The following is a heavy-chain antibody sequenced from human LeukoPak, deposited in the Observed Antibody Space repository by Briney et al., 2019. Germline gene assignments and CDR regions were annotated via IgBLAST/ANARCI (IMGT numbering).Heavy chain of an antibody. V-gene: IGHV3-53*01. CDR1: GLTGSHNY. CDR3: IVFGDSNH. Sequence: GGSLRLSCAASGLTGSHNYVSWVRQAPGKGLEWVSAIHSGDTCYADSVKGRFTISRDTSKITLYLQINSLRVEDTAVYYCIVFGDSNHWGQGTLVTVSS. D-gene: IGHD4-17*01. CDR2: IHSGDT. J-gene: IGHJ5*02.